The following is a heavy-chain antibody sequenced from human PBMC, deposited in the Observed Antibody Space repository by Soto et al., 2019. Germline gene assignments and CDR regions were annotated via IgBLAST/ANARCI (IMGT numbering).Heavy chain of an antibody. J-gene: IGHJ3*02. CDR2: IYYSGST. Sequence: SESLSLTCTVSGGSIRSYYWSWIRQPPGKGLEWIGYIYYSGSTNYNPSLKSRVTISVDTSKNQFSLKLSSVTAADTAVYYCARAPSRYSSSWYGTADAFDIWGQGTMVTVSS. CDR3: ARAPSRYSSSWYGTADAFDI. D-gene: IGHD6-13*01. V-gene: IGHV4-59*01. CDR1: GGSIRSYY.